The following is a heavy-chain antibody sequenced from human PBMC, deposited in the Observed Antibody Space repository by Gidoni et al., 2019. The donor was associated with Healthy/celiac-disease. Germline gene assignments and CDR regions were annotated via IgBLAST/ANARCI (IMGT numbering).Heavy chain of an antibody. CDR2: IRSKAYGGTT. Sequence: EVQLVESGGGLVQPGRSLRLSCTASGFTFGDYAMSWVRQAPGKGLEWVGFIRSKAYGGTTEYAASVKGRFTISRDDSKSIAYLQMNSLKTEDTAVYYCTRLDYGDYRYYFDYWGQGTLVTVSS. CDR1: GFTFGDYA. J-gene: IGHJ4*02. CDR3: TRLDYGDYRYYFDY. V-gene: IGHV3-49*04. D-gene: IGHD4-17*01.